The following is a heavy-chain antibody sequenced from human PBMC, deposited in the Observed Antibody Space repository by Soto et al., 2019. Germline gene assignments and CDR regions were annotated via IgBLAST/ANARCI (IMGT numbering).Heavy chain of an antibody. CDR1: GYTFTSYY. CDR3: ARSYCSGGSCYSQQRYYYYYYGMDV. J-gene: IGHJ6*02. D-gene: IGHD2-15*01. CDR2: INPSGGST. V-gene: IGHV1-46*01. Sequence: GASVKVSCKASGYTFTSYYMHWVRQAPGQGLEWMGIINPSGGSTSYAQKFQGRVTMTRDTSTSTVYMELSSLRSEDTAVYYCARSYCSGGSCYSQQRYYYYYYGMDVWGQGTTVTVSS.